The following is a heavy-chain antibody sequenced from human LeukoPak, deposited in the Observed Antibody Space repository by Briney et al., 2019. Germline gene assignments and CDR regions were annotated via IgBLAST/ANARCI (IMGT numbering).Heavy chain of an antibody. CDR1: GFTVSSNS. CDR3: ARDQASYYYDSSGYFDAFDI. Sequence: GGSLRLSCTVSGFTVSSNSMSWVRQAPGKGLEWVSFIYSDNTHYSDSVKGRFTISRDNAKNSLYLQMNSLRAEDTAVYYCARDQASYYYDSSGYFDAFDIWGQGTMVTVSS. D-gene: IGHD3-22*01. V-gene: IGHV3-53*01. J-gene: IGHJ3*02. CDR2: IYSDNT.